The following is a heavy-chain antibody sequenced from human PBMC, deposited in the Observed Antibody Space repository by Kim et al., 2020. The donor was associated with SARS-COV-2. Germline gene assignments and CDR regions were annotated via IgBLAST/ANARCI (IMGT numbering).Heavy chain of an antibody. V-gene: IGHV4-39*01. CDR1: GGSISSSSYY. CDR2: IYYSGST. D-gene: IGHD3-16*01. J-gene: IGHJ6*02. CDR3: ASPEFSTSRYYGMDV. Sequence: SETLSLTCTVSGGSISSSSYYWGWIRQPPGKGLEWIGSIYYSGSTYYNPSLKSRVTISVDTSKNQFSLKLSSVTAADTAVYYCASPEFSTSRYYGMDVWGQGTTVTVSS.